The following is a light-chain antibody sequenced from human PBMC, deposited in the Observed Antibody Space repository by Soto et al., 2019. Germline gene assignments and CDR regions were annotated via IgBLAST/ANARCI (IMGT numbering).Light chain of an antibody. Sequence: QSVLTQPASVSGSPGQSITISCTGTSSDVGGYNYVSGYQQHPGKAPKLMIYEVSNRPSGVSNRFSGSKSGNTASLTISGLQAEDEADYYCSSYTSSSTLVFGGGTQLTVL. V-gene: IGLV2-14*01. J-gene: IGLJ2*01. CDR2: EVS. CDR3: SSYTSSSTLV. CDR1: SSDVGGYNY.